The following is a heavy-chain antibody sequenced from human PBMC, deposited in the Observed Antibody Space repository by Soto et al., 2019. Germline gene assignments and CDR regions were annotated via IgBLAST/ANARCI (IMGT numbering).Heavy chain of an antibody. Sequence: EVQLLDSGGGLVQPGGSLRLSCAASGFTFSNYAMTWVRQGPGKGLEWVSGISGSGGRSYYADSVKGRFTISRDNSKSTLYLQMTSLRAEDTAVYYCAKANFVWSSEQPYYFDYWGQGTLVTVSS. CDR1: GFTFSNYA. CDR3: AKANFVWSSEQPYYFDY. CDR2: ISGSGGRS. D-gene: IGHD3-16*01. J-gene: IGHJ4*02. V-gene: IGHV3-23*01.